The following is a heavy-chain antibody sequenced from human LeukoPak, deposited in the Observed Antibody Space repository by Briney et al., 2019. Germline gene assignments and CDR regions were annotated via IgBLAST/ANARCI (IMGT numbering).Heavy chain of an antibody. V-gene: IGHV4-34*01. J-gene: IGHJ5*02. CDR1: GGSFSGYY. D-gene: IGHD6-19*01. CDR2: INHSGST. CDR3: ARGHISSGETP. Sequence: PSETLSLTCAVYGGSFSGYYWSWIRQPPGKGLEWIGEINHSGSTNYNPSLKSRVTISVDTSKNQFSLKLSSVTAADTAVYYCARGHISSGETPWGQGTLVTVSS.